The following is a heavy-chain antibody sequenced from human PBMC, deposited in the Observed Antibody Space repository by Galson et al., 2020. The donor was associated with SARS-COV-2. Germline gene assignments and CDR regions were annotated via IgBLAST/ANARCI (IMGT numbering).Heavy chain of an antibody. CDR2: ISWNSGSI. CDR3: AKAKTSSAGTAADYYYYGMDV. J-gene: IGHJ6*02. D-gene: IGHD6-13*01. V-gene: IGHV3-9*01. Sequence: GGSMRLSCAASGFTFDDYAMHWVRQAPGKGLEWVSGISWNSGSIGYAESVKGRFTISRDNAKNSLYLQMNSLRAEDTALYYCAKAKTSSAGTAADYYYYGMDVWGQGTTVTVSS. CDR1: GFTFDDYA.